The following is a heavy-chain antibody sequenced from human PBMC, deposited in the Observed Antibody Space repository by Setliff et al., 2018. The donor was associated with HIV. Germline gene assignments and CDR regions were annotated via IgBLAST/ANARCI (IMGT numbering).Heavy chain of an antibody. CDR2: THYSGSS. J-gene: IGHJ2*01. V-gene: IGHV4-59*11. CDR1: GGFISNHY. CDR3: GRDVGLCGVDCWPYFYFDL. D-gene: IGHD2-21*02. Sequence: PSETLSLTCTISGGFISNHYWNWIRQPPGKGLEWIGSTHYSGSSYYSPSLKSRVTISLDTSKNQFSLKLSSMTAADTAVYYCGRDVGLCGVDCWPYFYFDLWGRGNLVTVSS.